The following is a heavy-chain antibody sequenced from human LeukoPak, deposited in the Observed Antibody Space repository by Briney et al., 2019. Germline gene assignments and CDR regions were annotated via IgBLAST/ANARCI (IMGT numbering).Heavy chain of an antibody. CDR1: GFTFSSYS. CDR2: ISSGSSYI. J-gene: IGHJ4*02. CDR3: ARGGSGSYYGGYYFDY. D-gene: IGHD1-26*01. Sequence: GGSLRLSCAASGFTFSSYSMNWVRQAPGKGLEWVSSISSGSSYIYYADSVKGRFTISRDNAKNSLYLQMNSLRAEDTAVYYCARGGSGSYYGGYYFDYWGQGTLVTVSS. V-gene: IGHV3-21*01.